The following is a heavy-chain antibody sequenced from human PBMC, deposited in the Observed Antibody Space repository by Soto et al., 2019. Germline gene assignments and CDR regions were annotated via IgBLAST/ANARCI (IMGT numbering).Heavy chain of an antibody. CDR3: ARDWASPGYCSGGSCYSDY. V-gene: IGHV1-18*01. CDR1: GYTFTSYG. J-gene: IGHJ4*02. Sequence: AASVKVSCKASGYTFTSYGISWVRQAPGQGLEWMGWISAYNGNTNYAQKLQGRVTMTTDTSTSTAYMELRSLRSDDTAVYYCARDWASPGYCSGGSCYSDYWGQGTLVTVSS. CDR2: ISAYNGNT. D-gene: IGHD2-15*01.